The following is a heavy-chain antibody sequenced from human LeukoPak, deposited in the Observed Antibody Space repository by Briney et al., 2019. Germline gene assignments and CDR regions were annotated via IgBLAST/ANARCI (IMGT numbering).Heavy chain of an antibody. D-gene: IGHD6-13*01. CDR3: AKEKQRNFDY. CDR2: ISGSGDGT. Sequence: GGSLRLSCAASGLTFSNYAMSWVRQAPGKGLEWVSGISGSGDGTYYADSVKGRFTISRDTSKNTLFPQMNSLRAEDTAVYYCAKEKQRNFDYWGQGTLVTVSS. J-gene: IGHJ4*02. V-gene: IGHV3-23*01. CDR1: GLTFSNYA.